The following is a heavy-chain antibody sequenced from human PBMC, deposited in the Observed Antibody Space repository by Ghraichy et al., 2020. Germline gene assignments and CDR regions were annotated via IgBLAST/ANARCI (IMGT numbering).Heavy chain of an antibody. CDR1: GGSIGVGGYF. CDR3: ARDKDYGLDY. J-gene: IGHJ4*02. D-gene: IGHD3-16*01. CDR2: IHRGERT. V-gene: IGHV4-30-2*01. Sequence: LSLTCAVSGGSIGVGGYFWSWIRQPPGGGLEWIGNIHRGERTYYNPSLKSRVIISVDRSRNQFSLKLDSMTAADTAVYFCARDKDYGLDYWGQGTLVIVSS.